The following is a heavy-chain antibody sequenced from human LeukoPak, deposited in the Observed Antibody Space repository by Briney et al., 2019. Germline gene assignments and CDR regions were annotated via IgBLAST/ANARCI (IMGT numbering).Heavy chain of an antibody. CDR3: ARVAQYLVGASSTAFFEY. D-gene: IGHD1-26*01. J-gene: IGHJ4*02. CDR1: GGSINNYY. Sequence: SETLSLTCTVSGGSINNYYWTWIRQPAGKGLEWIGHISTLGSTNYNPSLKSRISMSVDTSNYHFSLKLSFVTAADTAIYYCARVAQYLVGASSTAFFEYWGQGTLVTVSS. CDR2: ISTLGST. V-gene: IGHV4-4*07.